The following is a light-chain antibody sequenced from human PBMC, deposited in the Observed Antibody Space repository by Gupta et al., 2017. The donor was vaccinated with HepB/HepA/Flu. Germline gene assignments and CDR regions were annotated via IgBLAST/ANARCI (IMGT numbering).Light chain of an antibody. V-gene: IGKV2-24*01. J-gene: IGKJ1*01. Sequence: EIVMTQTPLSLPVTLGQPASISCRSSQSLVHSNGNTYLSWLQQRPGQPPRVLIYKVSNRDSAVPDRFSGSGAGTDFTLYISSVESEDVGVYYCRQGKQFPRTFGQGTKVEIK. CDR1: QSLVHSNGNTY. CDR3: RQGKQFPRT. CDR2: KVS.